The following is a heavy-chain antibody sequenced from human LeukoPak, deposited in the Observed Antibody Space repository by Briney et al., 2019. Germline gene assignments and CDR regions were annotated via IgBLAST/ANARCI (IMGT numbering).Heavy chain of an antibody. J-gene: IGHJ4*02. V-gene: IGHV3-74*01. CDR3: ARSYYYDSSGGYFDY. CDR1: GFSFSSYW. D-gene: IGHD3-22*01. Sequence: GGSLRLSCAASGFSFSSYWMHWVRQAPGKGLVWVSGIRSDGSGTNYAHSVRGRFTVSRDNSKNTLGLQMNSLRAEDTAVYYCARSYYYDSSGGYFDYWGQGTLVTVSS. CDR2: IRSDGSGT.